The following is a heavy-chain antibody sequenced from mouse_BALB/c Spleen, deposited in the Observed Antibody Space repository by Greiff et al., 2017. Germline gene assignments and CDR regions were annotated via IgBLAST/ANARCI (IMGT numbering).Heavy chain of an antibody. CDR1: GYSITSDYA. Sequence: ESGPGLVKPSQSLSLTCTVTGYSITSDYAWNWIRQFPGNKLEWMGYISYSGSTSYNPSLKSRISITRDTSKNQFFLQLNSVTTEDTATYYCARELGRAMDYWGQGTSVTVSS. V-gene: IGHV3-2*02. D-gene: IGHD4-1*01. CDR2: ISYSGST. CDR3: ARELGRAMDY. J-gene: IGHJ4*01.